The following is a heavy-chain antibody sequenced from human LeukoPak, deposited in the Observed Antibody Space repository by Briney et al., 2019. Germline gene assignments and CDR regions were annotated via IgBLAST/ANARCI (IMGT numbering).Heavy chain of an antibody. V-gene: IGHV4-59*08. CDR3: ARHFPRSGWYYFDY. J-gene: IGHJ4*02. CDR1: GGSISSYY. D-gene: IGHD6-19*01. Sequence: SETLSLTCTVSGGSISSYYRSWIRQPPGEGLEWIGYIYYSGSTNYNPSLKSRVTISVDTSKNQFSLKLSSVTAADTAVYYCARHFPRSGWYYFDYWGQGTLVTVSS. CDR2: IYYSGST.